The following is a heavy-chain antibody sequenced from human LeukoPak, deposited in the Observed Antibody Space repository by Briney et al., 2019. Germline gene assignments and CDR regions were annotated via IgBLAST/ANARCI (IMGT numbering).Heavy chain of an antibody. J-gene: IGHJ4*02. CDR1: GFTFSNYG. V-gene: IGHV3-33*06. CDR3: AKVEGYYFDY. CDR2: IWYDGSKK. Sequence: GRSLRLSCTAYGFTFSNYGLFWVRQAAGKGLEWMAVIWYDGSKKYYTDSVKGRFTISRDNSKNTLYLQMNSLRAEDTAVYYCAKVEGYYFDYWGQGTLVTVSS.